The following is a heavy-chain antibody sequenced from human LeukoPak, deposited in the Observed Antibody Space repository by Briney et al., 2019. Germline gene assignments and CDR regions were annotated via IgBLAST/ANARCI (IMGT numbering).Heavy chain of an antibody. D-gene: IGHD2-2*01. V-gene: IGHV1-8*03. CDR2: MNPNSGNT. CDR3: ARGLRYCSSTSCRGGRLYYFDY. J-gene: IGHJ4*02. CDR1: GYTFTSYH. Sequence: ASVKVSCKASGYTFTSYHINWVRQATGQGLEWMGWMNPNSGNTGYAQKFQGRVTITRNTSISTAYMELSSLRSEDTAVYYCARGLRYCSSTSCRGGRLYYFDYWGQGTLVTVSS.